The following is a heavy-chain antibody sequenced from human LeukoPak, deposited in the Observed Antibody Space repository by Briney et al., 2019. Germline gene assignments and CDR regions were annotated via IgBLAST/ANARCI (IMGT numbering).Heavy chain of an antibody. V-gene: IGHV3-48*04. CDR3: ARDKAWDYYGSGSYGMDV. D-gene: IGHD3-10*01. J-gene: IGHJ6*02. CDR1: GFTFSSYS. CDR2: ISSSSSTI. Sequence: PGGSLRLSCAASGFTFSSYSMNWVRQAPGKGLEWVSYISSSSSTIYYADSVKGRFTISRDNAKNSLYLQMNSLRAEDTAVYYCARDKAWDYYGSGSYGMDVWGQGTTVTVSS.